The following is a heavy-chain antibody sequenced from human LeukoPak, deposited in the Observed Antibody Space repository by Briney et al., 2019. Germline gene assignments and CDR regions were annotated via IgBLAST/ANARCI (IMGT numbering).Heavy chain of an antibody. CDR1: GFTFSSYA. CDR2: ISYDGSNK. D-gene: IGHD2-21*02. Sequence: GGSLRLSCAASGFTFSSYAMHWVRQAPGKGLEWVAVISYDGSNKYYADSVKGRFTISRDNSKNTLYLQMNSLRAEDTAVYYCARYVPHIVVVTSHWFDPWGQGTLVTVSS. CDR3: ARYVPHIVVVTSHWFDP. J-gene: IGHJ5*02. V-gene: IGHV3-30-3*01.